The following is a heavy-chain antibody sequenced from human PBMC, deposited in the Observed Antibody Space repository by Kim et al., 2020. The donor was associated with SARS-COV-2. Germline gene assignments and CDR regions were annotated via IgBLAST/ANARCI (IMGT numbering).Heavy chain of an antibody. CDR2: INHSGST. CDR1: GGSFSGYY. CDR3: ARESPRIVVVPAASFRYYYYGMDV. Sequence: SETLSLTCAVYGGSFSGYYWSWIRQPPGKGLEWIGEINHSGSTNYNPSLKSRVTISVDTSKNQFSLKLSSVTAADTAVYYCARESPRIVVVPAASFRYYYYGMDVWGQGTTVTVSS. D-gene: IGHD2-2*01. J-gene: IGHJ6*02. V-gene: IGHV4-34*01.